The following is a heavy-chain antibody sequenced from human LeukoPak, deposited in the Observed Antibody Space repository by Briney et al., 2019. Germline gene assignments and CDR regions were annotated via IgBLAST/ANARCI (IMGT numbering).Heavy chain of an antibody. CDR2: ISGSGGST. CDR1: GFTFSSYA. CDR3: AKDTRITMVRGVIPKKGLDY. D-gene: IGHD3-10*01. V-gene: IGHV3-23*01. Sequence: GGSLRLSCAASGFTFSSYAMSWVRQAPGKGLEWVSAISGSGGSTYYADSVKGRFTISRDNSKNTLYLQMDSLRAEDTAVYYCAKDTRITMVRGVIPKKGLDYWGQGTLVTVSS. J-gene: IGHJ4*02.